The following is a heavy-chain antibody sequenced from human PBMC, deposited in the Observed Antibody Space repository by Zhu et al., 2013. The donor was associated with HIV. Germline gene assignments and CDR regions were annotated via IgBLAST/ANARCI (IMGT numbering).Heavy chain of an antibody. Sequence: QVQLVQSGSEVKKAGASVKVSCKASGYTISNYGISWLRQATGQGPEWIGWMNPNSGNRDYAQKFQGRVTITMTSSISTVYMELSSLRSDDTAVYYCVRGGYRWPSISWGQGTVVIVSS. J-gene: IGHJ3*01. CDR3: VRGGYRWPSIS. V-gene: IGHV1-8*03. D-gene: IGHD2-8*02. CDR2: MNPNSGNR. CDR1: GYTISNYG.